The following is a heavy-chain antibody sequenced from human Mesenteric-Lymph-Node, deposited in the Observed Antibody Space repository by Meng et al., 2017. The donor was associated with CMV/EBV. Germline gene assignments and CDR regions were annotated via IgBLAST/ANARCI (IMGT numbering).Heavy chain of an antibody. CDR1: GFTVSTNY. Sequence: GESLKISCAASGFTVSTNYMSWVRQAPGKGLEWVSVIYSGGSTYYADSVKGRFTISRDNSKNTLYLQMNSLRAEDTAVYYCARESGYGYGYYYWGQGTLVTVSS. CDR3: ARESGYGYGYYY. J-gene: IGHJ4*02. CDR2: IYSGGST. D-gene: IGHD5-18*01. V-gene: IGHV3-53*05.